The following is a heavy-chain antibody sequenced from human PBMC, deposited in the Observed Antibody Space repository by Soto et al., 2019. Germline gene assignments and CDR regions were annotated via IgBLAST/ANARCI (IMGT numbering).Heavy chain of an antibody. J-gene: IGHJ5*01. D-gene: IGHD2-2*01. CDR2: IFHSVST. Sequence: QLQLQESGPGLVKPSETLSLTCTVSGDSISRSNYYWGWIRQPPGEGLEWIGSIFHSVSTSYNPSLKSRATITVDTFKNQFSLKLGSVTAADTALYYCARHSGPYASSWFDSWGQGTLVTVPS. V-gene: IGHV4-39*01. CDR1: GDSISRSNYY. CDR3: ARHSGPYASSWFDS.